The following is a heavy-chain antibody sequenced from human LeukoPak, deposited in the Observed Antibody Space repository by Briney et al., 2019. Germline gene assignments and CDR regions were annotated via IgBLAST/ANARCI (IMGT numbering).Heavy chain of an antibody. Sequence: GGSLRLSCAASGFIVNSDYMSWVRQAPGKGLEWVSVIYTGGSTYYIDSVKGRFTVSRDNSKNTVYLQMNSLRAEDTAVYYCARGSMDVWGQGTTVTVSS. CDR3: ARGSMDV. V-gene: IGHV3-66*01. CDR2: IYTGGST. CDR1: GFIVNSDY. J-gene: IGHJ6*02.